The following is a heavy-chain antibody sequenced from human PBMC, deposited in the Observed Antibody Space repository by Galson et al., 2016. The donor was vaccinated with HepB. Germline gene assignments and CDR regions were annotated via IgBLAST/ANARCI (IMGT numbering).Heavy chain of an antibody. CDR1: GFTFSSYA. V-gene: IGHV3-30-3*01. J-gene: IGHJ3*01. Sequence: SLRLSCAASGFTFSSYAMHWVRQAPGKGLEWVAVISYDGSNKYYADSVKGRFTISREHSKNTLYLQMNSLRVEYTAVYYCASHHYAFDLWGQGTMVTVSS. CDR2: ISYDGSNK. CDR3: ASHHYAFDL.